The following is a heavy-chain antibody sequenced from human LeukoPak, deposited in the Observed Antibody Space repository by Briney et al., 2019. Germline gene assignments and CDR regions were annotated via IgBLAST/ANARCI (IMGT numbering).Heavy chain of an antibody. CDR1: GFTFSSYS. D-gene: IGHD6-6*01. CDR3: ARDLDSSSSNDWFDP. V-gene: IGHV3-21*01. CDR2: ISSSSSYI. Sequence: PGGSLRLSCAASGFTFSSYSMNRVRQAPGKGLEWVSSISSSSSYIYYADSVKGRFTISRDNAKNSLYLQMNSLRAEDTAVCYCARDLDSSSSNDWFDPWGQGTLVTVSS. J-gene: IGHJ5*02.